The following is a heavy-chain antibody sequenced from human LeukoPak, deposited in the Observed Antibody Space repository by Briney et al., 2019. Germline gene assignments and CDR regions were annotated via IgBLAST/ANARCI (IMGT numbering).Heavy chain of an antibody. CDR2: IYYSGST. Sequence: KPSETLSLTCTVSGGSISSSSYYWGWIRQPPGKGLEWIGSIYYSGSTYYNPSLKSRVTISVDTSKNQFSLKLSSVTAADTAVYYCARDSSGYYWNAFDIWGQGTMVTVSS. CDR1: GGSISSSSYY. CDR3: ARDSSGYYWNAFDI. J-gene: IGHJ3*02. D-gene: IGHD3-22*01. V-gene: IGHV4-39*02.